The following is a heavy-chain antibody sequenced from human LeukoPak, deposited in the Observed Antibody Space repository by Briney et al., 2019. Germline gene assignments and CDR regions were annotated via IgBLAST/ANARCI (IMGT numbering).Heavy chain of an antibody. Sequence: SETLSLTCTVSGGSISSYYWSWIRQPPGKGLEWIGYIYYSGSTNYNPSLRSRVTISVDTSKNQFSLKLSSVTAADTAVYYCARAKPYYYDSSGYYNYFDYWGQGTLVTVSS. CDR2: IYYSGST. CDR3: ARAKPYYYDSSGYYNYFDY. CDR1: GGSISSYY. V-gene: IGHV4-59*12. J-gene: IGHJ4*02. D-gene: IGHD3-22*01.